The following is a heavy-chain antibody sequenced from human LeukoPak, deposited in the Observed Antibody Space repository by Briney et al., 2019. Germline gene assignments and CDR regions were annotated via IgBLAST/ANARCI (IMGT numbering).Heavy chain of an antibody. CDR3: ASGIAAAGPSNWFDP. CDR2: INHSGST. J-gene: IGHJ5*02. Sequence: SETLSLTCSVSGDSISSSGYYWSWIRQPPGKGLEWIGEINHSGSTNYNPSLKSRVTISVDTSKNQFSLKLSSVTAADTAVYYCASGIAAAGPSNWFDPWGQGTLVTVSS. CDR1: GDSISSSGYY. D-gene: IGHD6-13*01. V-gene: IGHV4-39*07.